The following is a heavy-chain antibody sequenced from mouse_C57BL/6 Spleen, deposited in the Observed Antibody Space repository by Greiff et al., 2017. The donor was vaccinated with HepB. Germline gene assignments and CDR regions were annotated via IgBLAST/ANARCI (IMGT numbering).Heavy chain of an antibody. D-gene: IGHD3-3*01. Sequence: QVQLQQPGAELVKPGASVKLSCKASGYTFTSYWMQWVKQRPGQGLEWIGEIDTSDSYTNYNQKFKGKATLTVDPSSSTAYMQLSSLTSEDSAVYYCARSGDDYAMDYWGQGTSVTVSS. V-gene: IGHV1-50*01. CDR2: IDTSDSYT. J-gene: IGHJ4*01. CDR1: GYTFTSYW. CDR3: ARSGDDYAMDY.